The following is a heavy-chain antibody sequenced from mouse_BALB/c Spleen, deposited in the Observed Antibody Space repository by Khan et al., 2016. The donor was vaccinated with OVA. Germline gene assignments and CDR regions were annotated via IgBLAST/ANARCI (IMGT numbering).Heavy chain of an antibody. CDR1: GFTFSTFG. V-gene: IGHV5-17*02. CDR2: ISFGSATI. Sequence: EVELVESGGGLVQPGGSRKLSCAASGFTFSTFGMHWVRQAPVKGLEWVAYISFGSATIYYADTVKGRFTISRDNPKNTLFLQMTCLRSEDTAIYYCSRSMLTTWFFEVWGAGTTVTVSS. CDR3: SRSMLTTWFFEV. J-gene: IGHJ1*01. D-gene: IGHD2-2*01.